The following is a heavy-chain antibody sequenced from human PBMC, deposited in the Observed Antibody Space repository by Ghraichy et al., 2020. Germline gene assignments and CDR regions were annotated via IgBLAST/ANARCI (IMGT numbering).Heavy chain of an antibody. Sequence: SVKVSCKASGGTFSSYAISWMRQAPGQGLEWMGGIIPIFGTANYAQKFQGRVTITADESTSTAYMELSSLRSEDTAVYYCARGLGSSGWYLDYWGQGTLVTVSS. CDR3: ARGLGSSGWYLDY. CDR1: GGTFSSYA. J-gene: IGHJ4*02. CDR2: IIPIFGTA. V-gene: IGHV1-69*13. D-gene: IGHD6-19*01.